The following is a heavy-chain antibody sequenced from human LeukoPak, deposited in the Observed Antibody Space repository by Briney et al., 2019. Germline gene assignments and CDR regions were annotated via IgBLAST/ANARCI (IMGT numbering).Heavy chain of an antibody. Sequence: ASVKVSCKASGYTFTSYGISWVRQAPGQGLEWMGIINPSGGSTSYAQKFQGRVTMTRDTSTSTVYMELSSLRSEDTAVYYCAREIKPTQYYFDYWGQGTLVTVSS. CDR3: AREIKPTQYYFDY. J-gene: IGHJ4*02. V-gene: IGHV1-46*01. CDR2: INPSGGST. D-gene: IGHD1-14*01. CDR1: GYTFTSYG.